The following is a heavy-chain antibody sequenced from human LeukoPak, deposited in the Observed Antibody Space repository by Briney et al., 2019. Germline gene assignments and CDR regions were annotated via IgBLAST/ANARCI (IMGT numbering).Heavy chain of an antibody. J-gene: IGHJ4*02. V-gene: IGHV4-34*01. CDR1: GGSFSGYY. D-gene: IGHD6-6*01. Sequence: PSETLSLTCAVYGGSFSGYYWSWIRQPPGKGLEWIGEINHSGSTNYNPSLKSRVTISVDTSKNQFSLKLSSVTAADTAVYYCAAWYSSSSHFDYWGQGTLVTVSS. CDR3: AAWYSSSSHFDY. CDR2: INHSGST.